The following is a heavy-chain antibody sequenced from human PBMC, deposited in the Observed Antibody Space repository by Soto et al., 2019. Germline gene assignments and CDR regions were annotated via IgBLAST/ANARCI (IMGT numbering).Heavy chain of an antibody. J-gene: IGHJ5*02. V-gene: IGHV1-2*02. CDR1: GYTFTGYY. Sequence: GASVKVSCKASGYTFTGYYLHWVRQAPGQGLEWMGWINPNTGGTNYAQKFQGRVTMARDTSISTAYMELRSLRYDDTAVYYCARDPVTFFGVAPPRRNWFDPWGQGTLVTVSS. CDR3: ARDPVTFFGVAPPRRNWFDP. D-gene: IGHD3-3*01. CDR2: INPNTGGT.